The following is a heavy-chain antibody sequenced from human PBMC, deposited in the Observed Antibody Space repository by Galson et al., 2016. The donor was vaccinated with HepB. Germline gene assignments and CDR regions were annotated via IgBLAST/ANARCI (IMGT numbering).Heavy chain of an antibody. CDR2: SYADGRT. CDR3: ARDPGFRNGMNV. CDR1: GGSVSSHNW. V-gene: IGHV3-53*01. Sequence: LSLTCAVSGGSVSSHNWWSWVRQSPGKGLEWLSVSYADGRTYYAESVRGRFTISRDNSKNTLFLQMNNLSAEDTAVYYCARDPGFRNGMNVWGQGTTVTVSS. J-gene: IGHJ6*02.